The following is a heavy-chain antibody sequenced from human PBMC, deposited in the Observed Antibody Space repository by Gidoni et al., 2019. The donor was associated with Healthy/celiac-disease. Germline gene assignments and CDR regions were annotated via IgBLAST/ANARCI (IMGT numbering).Heavy chain of an antibody. CDR1: GFTFRSYA. CDR2: ISYDGSNK. J-gene: IGHJ3*02. Sequence: QVQLVESGGGVVQPGRSLRLSCAASGFTFRSYAMHWVRQAPGKGLEWVAVISYDGSNKYYADSVKGRFTISRDNSKNTLYLQMNSLRAEDTAVYYCARSVVVIAIPNQHDAFDIWGQGTMVTVSS. D-gene: IGHD2-21*01. V-gene: IGHV3-30-3*01. CDR3: ARSVVVIAIPNQHDAFDI.